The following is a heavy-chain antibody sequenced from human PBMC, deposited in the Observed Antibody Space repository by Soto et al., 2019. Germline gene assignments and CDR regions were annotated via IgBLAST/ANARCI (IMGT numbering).Heavy chain of an antibody. Sequence: ASVKVSCKASGYTFTSYGISWVRQAPGQGLEWMGWISAYNGNTNYAQKLQGRVTMTTDTSTSTAYMELRSLRSDDTAVYYCARSHLMVRGVRYGMDVWGQGTTVTVSS. CDR2: ISAYNGNT. J-gene: IGHJ6*02. CDR1: GYTFTSYG. D-gene: IGHD3-10*01. V-gene: IGHV1-18*01. CDR3: ARSHLMVRGVRYGMDV.